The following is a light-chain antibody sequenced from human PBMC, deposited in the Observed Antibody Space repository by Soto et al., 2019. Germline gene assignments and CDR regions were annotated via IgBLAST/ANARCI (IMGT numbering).Light chain of an antibody. CDR2: RNH. J-gene: IGLJ2*01. V-gene: IGLV1-44*01. CDR3: AAWDDSLRAVV. Sequence: QSVLTQSPSASAIPGQRVTISCSGSRSNIVTYAVNWYQQLPGTAPTLLIFRNHQRPSGVPDRFSGSKSGTSASLAISGPQSEDEADYYCAAWDDSLRAVVFGGGTKVTVL. CDR1: RSNIVTYA.